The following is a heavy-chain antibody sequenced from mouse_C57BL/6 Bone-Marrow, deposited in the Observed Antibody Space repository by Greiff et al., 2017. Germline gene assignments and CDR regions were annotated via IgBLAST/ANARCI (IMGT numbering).Heavy chain of an antibody. V-gene: IGHV5-17*01. CDR3: ARQGNYVAMDY. D-gene: IGHD1-1*01. CDR2: ISSGSSTI. Sequence: EVKLVESGGGLVKPGGSLKLSCAASGFTFSDYGMHWVRQAPEKGLEWVAYISSGSSTIYYADTVKGRFTISRDNAKSTLFLQMTSLRSEDTAMYYCARQGNYVAMDYWGQGTSVTVSS. CDR1: GFTFSDYG. J-gene: IGHJ4*01.